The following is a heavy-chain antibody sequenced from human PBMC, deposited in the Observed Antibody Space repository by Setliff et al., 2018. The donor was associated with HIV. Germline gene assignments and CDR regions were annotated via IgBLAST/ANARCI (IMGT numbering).Heavy chain of an antibody. D-gene: IGHD3-9*01. CDR3: VRDGLGEGETKLDY. J-gene: IGHJ4*02. V-gene: IGHV3-21*01. Sequence: GGSLRLSCAASGFIFRSYNINWVRQAPGKGLEWISSISGSTGYTIYYADSVKGRFTVSRDNAKNSLSLQMDSLRAEDTAVYYCVRDGLGEGETKLDYWGQGTLVTVSS. CDR1: GFIFRSYN. CDR2: ISGSTGYTI.